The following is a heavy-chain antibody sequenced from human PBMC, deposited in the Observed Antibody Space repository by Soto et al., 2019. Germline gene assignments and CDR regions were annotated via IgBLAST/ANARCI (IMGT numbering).Heavy chain of an antibody. Sequence: GVSLRLSCAASGFTFSSYAMSWVRQAPGKGLEWVSAISGSGGSTYYADSVKGRFTISRDNSKNTLYLQMNSLRAEDTAVYYCAKPPWAWGTNWFAPWGQGTLVTVSS. CDR1: GFTFSSYA. J-gene: IGHJ5*02. D-gene: IGHD1-1*01. CDR2: ISGSGGST. V-gene: IGHV3-23*01. CDR3: AKPPWAWGTNWFAP.